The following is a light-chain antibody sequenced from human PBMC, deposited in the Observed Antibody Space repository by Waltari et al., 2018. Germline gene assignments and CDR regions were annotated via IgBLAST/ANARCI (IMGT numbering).Light chain of an antibody. J-gene: IGKJ2*01. CDR3: QQYSSDSHS. CDR2: DAS. CDR1: QSVSSC. Sequence: DIQMTQSPSTLSASVGDTVTITCRASQSVSSCLAWYQQKAGKAPPVLIYDASDLESGVPSRFSGSGSDTEFTLTISNLQPDDFATYYCQQYSSDSHSFGQGTRLEI. V-gene: IGKV1-5*01.